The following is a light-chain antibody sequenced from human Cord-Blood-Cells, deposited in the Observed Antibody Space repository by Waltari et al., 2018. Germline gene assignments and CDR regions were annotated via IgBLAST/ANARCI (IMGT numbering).Light chain of an antibody. V-gene: IGLV2-11*01. CDR2: EFS. J-gene: IGLJ1*01. CDR1: SRDVGGYHH. Sequence: QSALTQPPPVPGSPGQSVTISCTGTSRDVGGYHHSSCYQQPPGKAPKLMIYEFSKLPSGFPDRFSGSKSGNTPSLTISGLQAGEEADYFCCSYAGSDTCYVFGTGTKVT. CDR3: CSYAGSDTCYV.